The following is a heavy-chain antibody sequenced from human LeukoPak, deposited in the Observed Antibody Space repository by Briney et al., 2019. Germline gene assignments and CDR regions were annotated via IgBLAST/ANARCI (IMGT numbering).Heavy chain of an antibody. D-gene: IGHD2-8*01. J-gene: IGHJ4*02. CDR3: AKGRRDCTNGVCYPISFYFDY. V-gene: IGHV3-20*04. CDR1: GITFDDYG. Sequence: GGSLRLSCAASGITFDDYGMSWVRQAPGKGLEWVSGINWNGGNTGYAESVKGRFTISRDNAKNSLYLQMNSLRTEDTALYYCAKGRRDCTNGVCYPISFYFDYWGQGTLVTVSS. CDR2: INWNGGNT.